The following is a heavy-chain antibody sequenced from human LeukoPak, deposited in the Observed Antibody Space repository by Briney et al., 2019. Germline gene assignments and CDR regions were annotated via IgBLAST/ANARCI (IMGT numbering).Heavy chain of an antibody. CDR1: GFTFGAYS. J-gene: IGHJ3*01. D-gene: IGHD5-24*01. CDR3: ARDREMGTIRNGFDV. CDR2: ISTSSSYI. V-gene: IGHV3-21*01. Sequence: GGSLRLSCAASGFTFGAYSMNWVRQAPGKGLEWVSSISTSSSYIYYADSVKGRFTVSRDNAKNSLFLQMNSLRAEDTALYYCARDREMGTIRNGFDVWGQGTIVSVSS.